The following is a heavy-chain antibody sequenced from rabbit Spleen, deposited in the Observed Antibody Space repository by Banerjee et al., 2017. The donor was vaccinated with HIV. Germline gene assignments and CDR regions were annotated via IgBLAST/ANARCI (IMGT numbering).Heavy chain of an antibody. CDR1: GIDLSTDAY. D-gene: IGHD4-1*01. CDR3: ARSGYVGWGGDGYLTGNKL. CDR2: IAVGSGGFT. V-gene: IGHV1S45*01. Sequence: QQQLEESGGGLVRPGGTLTLTCKASGIDLSTDAYMCWVRQPPGKGLEWIACIAVGSGGFTYYANWAKGRFTISKTSSTTVTLQMTSLTATDTATYFCARSGYVGWGGDGYLTGNKLWCPVSLFTVS. J-gene: IGHJ4*01.